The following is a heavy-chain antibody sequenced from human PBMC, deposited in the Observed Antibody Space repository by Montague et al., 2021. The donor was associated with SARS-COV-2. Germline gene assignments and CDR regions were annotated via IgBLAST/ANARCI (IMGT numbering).Heavy chain of an antibody. CDR1: GGSISSSNNY. Sequence: SETLSLTCTVSGGSISSSNNYWVWIRPPPGKGLVWIGSIYSSRSSYYTSSLKSRVTISEDTSKNQFHLKLNSVTAAATAVYYCARFVWFGELSGENWFDPWGQGTLVTVSS. CDR3: ARFVWFGELSGENWFDP. CDR2: IYSSRSS. J-gene: IGHJ5*02. V-gene: IGHV4-39*01. D-gene: IGHD3-10*01.